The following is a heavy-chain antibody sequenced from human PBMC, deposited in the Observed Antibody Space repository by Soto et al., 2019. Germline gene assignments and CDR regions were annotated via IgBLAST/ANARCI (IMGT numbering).Heavy chain of an antibody. CDR2: IYYSGST. Sequence: TETLSLTCTVAGGSISSYYWRWLRQPPGKGLEWIGYIYYSGSTNYNPSLKSRVTISVDTSKNQFSLKLSSVTAADTAVYYCARYPGLGAITFFDYWGQGTLVTVSS. V-gene: IGHV4-59*01. CDR3: ARYPGLGAITFFDY. CDR1: GGSISSYY. D-gene: IGHD1-26*01. J-gene: IGHJ4*02.